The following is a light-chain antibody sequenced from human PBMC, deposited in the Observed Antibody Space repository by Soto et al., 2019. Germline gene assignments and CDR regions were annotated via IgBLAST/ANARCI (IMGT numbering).Light chain of an antibody. CDR1: QSISSY. V-gene: IGKV1-39*01. CDR3: QQSYTTPWT. Sequence: DIQMTQSPSSLSASVGDRVTITCRASQSISSYLNWYHQKPGKAPKLLIYSASSLQSGVPSRFSGSGSGTDFTLPISSLQPEDFATYYGQQSYTTPWTFGQGTKVEIK. J-gene: IGKJ1*01. CDR2: SAS.